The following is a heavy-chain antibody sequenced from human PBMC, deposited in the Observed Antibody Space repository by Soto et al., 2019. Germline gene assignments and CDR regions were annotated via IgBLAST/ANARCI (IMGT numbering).Heavy chain of an antibody. Sequence: VQLLESGGGLAQPGGSLRLSCAASGFPFSFYSMSWVHQAPGKGLEWTSYITSTSSAINYADSVRGRFTISRDNGMQSLFLHMNSLRDEDTAVYYCARDGKGAAYTFRPYYFDSWGQGALVTVSS. J-gene: IGHJ4*02. CDR3: ARDGKGAAYTFRPYYFDS. D-gene: IGHD6-6*01. CDR1: GFPFSFYS. V-gene: IGHV3-48*02. CDR2: ITSTSSAI.